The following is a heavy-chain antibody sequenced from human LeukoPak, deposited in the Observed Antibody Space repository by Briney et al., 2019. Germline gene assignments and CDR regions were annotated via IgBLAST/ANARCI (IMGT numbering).Heavy chain of an antibody. CDR3: ARVGGSSSWYTPFDY. D-gene: IGHD6-13*01. CDR2: IYYSGST. Sequence: SETLSPTCTVSGGSISSYYWSWIRQPPGKGLEWIGYIYYSGSTNYNPSLKSRVTISVDTSKNQFSLKLSSVTAADTAVYYCARVGGSSSWYTPFDYWGQGTLVTVSS. J-gene: IGHJ4*02. V-gene: IGHV4-59*01. CDR1: GGSISSYY.